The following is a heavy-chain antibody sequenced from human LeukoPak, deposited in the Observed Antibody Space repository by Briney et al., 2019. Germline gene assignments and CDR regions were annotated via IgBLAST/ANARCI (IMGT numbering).Heavy chain of an antibody. V-gene: IGHV4-38-2*02. CDR2: IYHSGST. CDR1: GYSISSGYW. CDR3: VRERNWFGELS. D-gene: IGHD3-10*01. Sequence: SSETLSLTCTVSGYSISSGYWWGWIRQPPGKGLEWIGNIYHSGSTYYNPSLKSRVTISVDMSKNQFSLKLSSVTAADTAMYYCVRERNWFGELSWGQGTLVTVSP. J-gene: IGHJ5*02.